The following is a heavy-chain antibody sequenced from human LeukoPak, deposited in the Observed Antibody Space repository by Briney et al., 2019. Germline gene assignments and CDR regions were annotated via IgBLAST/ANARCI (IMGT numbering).Heavy chain of an antibody. D-gene: IGHD5-18*01. Sequence: SLRLSCAASGFTFDDYAMHWVRQAPGKGLEWVSGISWNSGSIGYADSVKGRFTISRDNAKNSLYLQMNSLRAEDMALYYCAKERGYSYGSDAFDIWGQGTMVTVSS. CDR2: ISWNSGSI. J-gene: IGHJ3*02. CDR3: AKERGYSYGSDAFDI. CDR1: GFTFDDYA. V-gene: IGHV3-9*03.